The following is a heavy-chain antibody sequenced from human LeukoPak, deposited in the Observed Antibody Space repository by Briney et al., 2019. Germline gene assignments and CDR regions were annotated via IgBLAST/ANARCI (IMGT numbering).Heavy chain of an antibody. CDR3: ATFYYGSGSFNWFDP. CDR2: IIPIFGTA. D-gene: IGHD3-10*01. CDR1: AGTFSSYA. Sequence: GASVKVSCKASAGTFSSYAISWVRQAPGQGLEWMGGIIPIFGTANYAQKFQGRVTITADESTSTAYMELSSLRSEDTAVYYCATFYYGSGSFNWFDPWGQGTLVTVSS. J-gene: IGHJ5*02. V-gene: IGHV1-69*13.